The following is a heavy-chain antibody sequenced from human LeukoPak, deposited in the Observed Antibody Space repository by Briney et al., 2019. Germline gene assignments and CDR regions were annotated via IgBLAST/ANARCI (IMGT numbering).Heavy chain of an antibody. CDR3: ARRYYGSGSYRPAYNWFDP. CDR2: IYYSGST. CDR1: GGSISSHY. D-gene: IGHD3-10*01. J-gene: IGHJ5*02. V-gene: IGHV4-59*08. Sequence: SETLSLTCTVSGGSISSHYWSWIRQPPGKGLEWIGYIYYSGSTNYNPSLKSRVTISVDTSKNQFSLKLSPVTAADTAVYYCARRYYGSGSYRPAYNWFDPWGQGTLVTVSS.